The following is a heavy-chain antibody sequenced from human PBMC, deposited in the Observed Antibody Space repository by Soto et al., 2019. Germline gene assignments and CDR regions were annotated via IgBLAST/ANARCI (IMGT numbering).Heavy chain of an antibody. Sequence: PSETLSLTCTVSGASISSISYYWGWIRQPPGKGLEWIGSIYYSGSTYYNPSLKSLVTISVDTSKNQFYLKLSSVTAADTAVYYCAIGIGEEIWGQGTLVTVSS. CDR1: GASISSISYY. CDR2: IYYSGST. J-gene: IGHJ4*02. V-gene: IGHV4-39*07. CDR3: AIGIGEEI. D-gene: IGHD1-26*01.